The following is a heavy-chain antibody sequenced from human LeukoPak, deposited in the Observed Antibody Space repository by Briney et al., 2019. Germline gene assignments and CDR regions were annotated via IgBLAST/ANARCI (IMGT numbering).Heavy chain of an antibody. CDR3: ARAPTKFRRDWFDP. V-gene: IGHV3-48*03. D-gene: IGHD3-9*01. J-gene: IGHJ5*02. CDR2: ISSSGSTI. Sequence: GGSLRLSCADSEFTFSSYEMNCFRQAPGKGLEWVSYISSSGSTIYYADSVKGRFTISRDNAKNSLDLQMNSLRAEDAAVYYCARAPTKFRRDWFDPWGQGTLVTVSS. CDR1: EFTFSSYE.